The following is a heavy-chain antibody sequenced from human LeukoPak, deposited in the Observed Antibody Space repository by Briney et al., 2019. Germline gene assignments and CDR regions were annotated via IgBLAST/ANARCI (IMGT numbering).Heavy chain of an antibody. CDR1: GFTFSSYA. D-gene: IGHD1-26*01. V-gene: IGHV3-23*01. CDR3: AKEVIVGVSFDS. CDR2: ISGSGGST. J-gene: IGHJ4*02. Sequence: GGSLRLSCAASGFTFSSYAMSWVRQAPGKGLEWVAAISGSGGSTYYVDSVKGRFTISRDNSKNTLYLQTNSQRAEDTAVYYCAKEVIVGVSFDSWGQGTLVTVSS.